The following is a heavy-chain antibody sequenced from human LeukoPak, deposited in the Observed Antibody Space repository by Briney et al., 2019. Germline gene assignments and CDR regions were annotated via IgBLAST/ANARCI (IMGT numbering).Heavy chain of an antibody. J-gene: IGHJ5*02. Sequence: GGSLRLSCAASGFTFSSYSMNWVRQAPGKGLEWVSYISSSSSTIYYADSVKGRFTISRDNAKNSLYLQMNSLRAEDTAVYYCARDDYGSGSYGNWFDPWGQGTLVTVSP. CDR2: ISSSSSTI. V-gene: IGHV3-48*01. CDR1: GFTFSSYS. D-gene: IGHD3-10*01. CDR3: ARDDYGSGSYGNWFDP.